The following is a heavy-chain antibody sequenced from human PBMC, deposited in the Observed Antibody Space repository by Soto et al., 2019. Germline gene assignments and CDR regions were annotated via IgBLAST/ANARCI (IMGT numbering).Heavy chain of an antibody. Sequence: PSETLSLTCTVSGGSISSYYWSWIRQPPGKGLEWIGYIYYSGSTNYNPSLKSRVTISVDTSKSQFSLKLSSVTAADTAVYYCARDGSGSSFYFDYWGQGTLVTVS. V-gene: IGHV4-59*01. D-gene: IGHD3-10*01. CDR3: ARDGSGSSFYFDY. CDR1: GGSISSYY. CDR2: IYYSGST. J-gene: IGHJ4*02.